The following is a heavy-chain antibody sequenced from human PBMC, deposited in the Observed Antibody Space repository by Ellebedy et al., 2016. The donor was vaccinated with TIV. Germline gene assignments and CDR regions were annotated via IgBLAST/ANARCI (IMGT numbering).Heavy chain of an antibody. D-gene: IGHD5-12*01. CDR2: INHSGST. V-gene: IGHV4-34*01. J-gene: IGHJ4*02. CDR1: GGSFSGYY. CDR3: ARVGYSGYPSKYYFDY. Sequence: SETLSLXXAVYGGSFSGYYWSWIRQPPGKGLEWIGEINHSGSTNYNPSLKSRVTISVDTSKNQFSLKLSSVTVADTAVYYCARVGYSGYPSKYYFDYWGQGTLVTVSS.